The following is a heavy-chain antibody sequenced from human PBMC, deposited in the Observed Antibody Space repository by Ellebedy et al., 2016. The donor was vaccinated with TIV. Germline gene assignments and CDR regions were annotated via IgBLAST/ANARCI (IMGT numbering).Heavy chain of an antibody. Sequence: GESLKISCAASGFTFSSYGMHWVRQAPGKGLEWVAVIWYDGSNKYYADSVKGRFTISRDNSKNTLYLQMNSLRAEDTAVYYCARDRITMVRGVGPFDYWGQGTLVTVSS. J-gene: IGHJ4*02. D-gene: IGHD3-10*01. CDR1: GFTFSSYG. CDR2: IWYDGSNK. CDR3: ARDRITMVRGVGPFDY. V-gene: IGHV3-33*08.